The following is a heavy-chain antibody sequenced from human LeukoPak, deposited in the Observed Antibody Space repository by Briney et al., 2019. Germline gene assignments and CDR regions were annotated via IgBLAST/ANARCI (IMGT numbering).Heavy chain of an antibody. CDR3: ARVREDYYDSSGSAVAFDI. J-gene: IGHJ3*02. CDR1: GGSTSSYY. Sequence: SETLSLTCTVSGGSTSSYYWSWIRQPAGKGLEWIGRIYTSGSTNYNPSLKSRVTMSVDTSKNQFSLKLSSVTAADTAVYYCARVREDYYDSSGSAVAFDIWGQGTMVTVSS. V-gene: IGHV4-4*07. CDR2: IYTSGST. D-gene: IGHD3-22*01.